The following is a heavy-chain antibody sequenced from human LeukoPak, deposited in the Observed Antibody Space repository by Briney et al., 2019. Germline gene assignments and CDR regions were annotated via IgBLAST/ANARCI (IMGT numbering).Heavy chain of an antibody. CDR1: GYTFTGYY. J-gene: IGHJ4*02. D-gene: IGHD6-19*01. V-gene: IGHV1-2*02. Sequence: ASVKVSCKASGYTFTGYYMHWVRQAPGQGLEWMGWINPNSGGTNYAQKFQGRVTMTRDTSISTAYMELSRLRSDDTAVYYCASEMSIAVAGTIDYWGQGTLDTVSS. CDR3: ASEMSIAVAGTIDY. CDR2: INPNSGGT.